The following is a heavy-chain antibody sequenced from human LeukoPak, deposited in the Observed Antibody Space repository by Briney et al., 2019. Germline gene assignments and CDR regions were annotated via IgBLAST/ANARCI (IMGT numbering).Heavy chain of an antibody. J-gene: IGHJ4*02. CDR3: ARDGSAGPLDY. V-gene: IGHV5-51*01. D-gene: IGHD6-25*01. CDR1: GYRFTSYW. CDR2: IYPGDSGDSAA. Sequence: GESLKISCKVSGYRFTSYWIAWVRQVPGKGLEYMGIIYPGDSGDSAARYSPSFQGQVTISADKSTSTAYLQWSSLKASDTAMYYCARDGSAGPLDYWGQGTLVTVSS.